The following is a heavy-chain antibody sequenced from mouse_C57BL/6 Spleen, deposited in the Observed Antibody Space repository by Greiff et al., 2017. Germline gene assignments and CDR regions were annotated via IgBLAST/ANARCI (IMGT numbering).Heavy chain of an antibody. CDR1: GYTFTSYW. D-gene: IGHD1-1*01. CDR3: AITTVVDY. CDR2: IDPSDSYT. J-gene: IGHJ2*01. Sequence: VQLQQSGAELVRPGTSVKLSCKASGYTFTSYWMHWVKQRPGQGLEWIGVIDPSDSYTNYNQKFKGKATLTVDTSSSTAYMQLSSLTSEDSAVYYCAITTVVDYWGQGTTLTVSS. V-gene: IGHV1-59*01.